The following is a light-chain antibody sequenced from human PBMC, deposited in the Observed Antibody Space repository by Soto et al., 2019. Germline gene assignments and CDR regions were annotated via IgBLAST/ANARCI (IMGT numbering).Light chain of an antibody. CDR3: QQYLTPPVT. CDR1: QSVLYSPNNKNY. J-gene: IGKJ1*01. CDR2: WAS. Sequence: DIVMTQSPDSLTVSLGERATINCKSSQSVLYSPNNKNYLAWYQQKPGQPPKLLIYWASTRESGVPDRFSGSGSATDFTLTISSLQTEDVATYYCQQYLTPPVTFGQGTKVEIK. V-gene: IGKV4-1*01.